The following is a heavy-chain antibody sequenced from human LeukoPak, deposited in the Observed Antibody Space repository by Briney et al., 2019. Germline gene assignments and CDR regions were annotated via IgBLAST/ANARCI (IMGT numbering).Heavy chain of an antibody. CDR3: ARDWNSSGLDY. D-gene: IGHD6-19*01. CDR2: INPSGGST. J-gene: IGHJ4*02. Sequence: ASVKVSCKAFGYTFTSYYMHWVRQAPGQGLEWMGIINPSGGSTSYAQKFQGRVTMTRDMSTSTVYMELSSLRSEDTAVYYCARDWNSSGLDYWGQGTLVTVSS. CDR1: GYTFTSYY. V-gene: IGHV1-46*01.